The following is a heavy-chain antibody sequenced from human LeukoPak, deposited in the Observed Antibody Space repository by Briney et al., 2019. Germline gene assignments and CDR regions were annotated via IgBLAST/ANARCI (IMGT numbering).Heavy chain of an antibody. CDR2: FDPEDGET. CDR1: GYTLTELS. CDR3: ATALDIVATPGNY. D-gene: IGHD5-12*01. Sequence: ASVKVSCKVSGYTLTELSMHWVRQAPGKGLEWMGGFDPEDGETIYAQKFQGRVTMTEDTSTNTAYMELSSLRSEDTAVYYCATALDIVATPGNYWGQGTLVTVSS. J-gene: IGHJ4*02. V-gene: IGHV1-24*01.